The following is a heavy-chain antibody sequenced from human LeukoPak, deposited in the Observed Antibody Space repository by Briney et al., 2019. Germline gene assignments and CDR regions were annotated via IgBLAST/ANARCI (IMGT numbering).Heavy chain of an antibody. CDR3: ARDEHEQWFGELIRYYYGMDV. J-gene: IGHJ6*02. D-gene: IGHD3-10*01. CDR2: TIPIFGTA. V-gene: IGHV1-69*13. CDR1: GGTFSSYA. Sequence: ASVKVSCKASGGTFSSYAISWVRQAPGQGLEWMGGTIPIFGTANYAQKFQGRVTITADESTSTAYMELSSLRSEDTAVYYCARDEHEQWFGELIRYYYGMDVWGQGTTVTVSS.